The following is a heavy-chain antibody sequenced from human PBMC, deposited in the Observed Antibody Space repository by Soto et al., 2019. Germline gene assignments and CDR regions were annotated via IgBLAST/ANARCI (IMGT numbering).Heavy chain of an antibody. CDR3: TTENYDFWSGYYTRKRGLSEDYYYYGMDV. CDR1: GFTFSNAW. V-gene: IGHV3-15*07. Sequence: GSLRLSCAASGFTFSNAWMNWVRQAPGKGLEWVGRIKSKTDGGTTDYAAPVKGRFTISRDDSKNTLYLQMNSLKTEDTAVYYCTTENYDFWSGYYTRKRGLSEDYYYYGMDVWGQGTTVTVSS. CDR2: IKSKTDGGTT. D-gene: IGHD3-3*01. J-gene: IGHJ6*02.